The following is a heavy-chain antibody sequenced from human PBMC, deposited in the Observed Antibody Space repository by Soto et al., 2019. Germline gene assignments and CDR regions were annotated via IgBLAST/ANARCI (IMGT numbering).Heavy chain of an antibody. J-gene: IGHJ4*02. CDR1: GFTFSSYG. Sequence: QVQLVESGGGVVQPGRSLRLSCAASGFTFSSYGMHWVRQAPGKGLEWVAVIWYDGSNKYYADSVKGRFTISRDNSKNTLYLQMNSLRAEDTAVYYCAREGGYSSGWYDYWGQGTLDTVSS. CDR2: IWYDGSNK. CDR3: AREGGYSSGWYDY. V-gene: IGHV3-33*01. D-gene: IGHD6-19*01.